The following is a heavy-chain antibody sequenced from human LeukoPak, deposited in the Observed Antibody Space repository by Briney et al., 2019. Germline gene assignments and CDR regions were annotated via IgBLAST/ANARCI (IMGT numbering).Heavy chain of an antibody. D-gene: IGHD1-26*01. CDR3: AKGGELHQSFFY. CDR2: ISGSGGST. Sequence: GGSLRLSCAASGFTFSSYGMHWVRQAPGKGLEWVSAISGSGGSTYYADSVKGRFTISRDNSKNTLYLQMNNLRVEDTAVYYCAKGGELHQSFFYWGQGTLVTVSS. CDR1: GFTFSSYG. J-gene: IGHJ4*02. V-gene: IGHV3-23*01.